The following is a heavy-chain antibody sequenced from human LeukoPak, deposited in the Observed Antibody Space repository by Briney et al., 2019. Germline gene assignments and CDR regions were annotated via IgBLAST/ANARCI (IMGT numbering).Heavy chain of an antibody. CDR1: GFTFSSYS. J-gene: IGHJ4*02. D-gene: IGHD3-16*02. CDR3: AKALGLGELSLEY. V-gene: IGHV3-23*01. CDR2: ISGSGGST. Sequence: PGGSLRLSCAASGFTFSSYSMNWVRQAPGKGLEWVSAISGSGGSTYYADSVKGRFTISRDNSKNTLYLQMNSLRAEDTAVYYCAKALGLGELSLEYWGQGTLVTVSS.